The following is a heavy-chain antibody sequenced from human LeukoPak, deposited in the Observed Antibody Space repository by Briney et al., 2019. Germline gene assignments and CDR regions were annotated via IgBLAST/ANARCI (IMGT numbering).Heavy chain of an antibody. CDR3: AGLNEGRYYHYGMDV. CDR1: GYSFTSYW. D-gene: IGHD2-8*01. Sequence: GESLKISCKGSGYSFTSYWIGWVRQMPGKGLEWMGIIYPGDSDTRYSPSFQGQVTISADKSISTAYLQWSSLKASDTAMYYCAGLNEGRYYHYGMDVWGQGTTVTVSS. J-gene: IGHJ6*02. CDR2: IYPGDSDT. V-gene: IGHV5-51*01.